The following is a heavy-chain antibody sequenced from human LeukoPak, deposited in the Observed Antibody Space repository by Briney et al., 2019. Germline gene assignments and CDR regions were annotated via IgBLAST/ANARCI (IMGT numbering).Heavy chain of an antibody. CDR2: ISAYNGNT. CDR3: VRAQDNVLLWFGELPPYYYYYYMDV. V-gene: IGHV1-18*01. Sequence: ASVKVSCKASGYTFTSYGISWVRQAPGQGLEWMGWISAYNGNTNYAQKLQGRVTMTTDTSTSTAYMELSSLRSEDTAVYYCVRAQDNVLLWFGELPPYYYYYYMDVWGKGTTVTVSS. J-gene: IGHJ6*03. D-gene: IGHD3-10*01. CDR1: GYTFTSYG.